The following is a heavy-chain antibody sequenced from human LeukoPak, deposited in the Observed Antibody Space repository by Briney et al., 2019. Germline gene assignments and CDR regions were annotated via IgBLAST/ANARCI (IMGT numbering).Heavy chain of an antibody. D-gene: IGHD6-19*01. CDR2: TSYNGNT. J-gene: IGHJ4*02. Sequence: ASVNVSFKASGYTFSNYGISWVRQAPGLGLEWMGWTSYNGNTNYAQKFQDRVTMTTDTSTTTAYMELRSLESDDTAVYYCARHSGSGWQALGYWGQGTLVTVSS. V-gene: IGHV1-18*04. CDR1: GYTFSNYG. CDR3: ARHSGSGWQALGY.